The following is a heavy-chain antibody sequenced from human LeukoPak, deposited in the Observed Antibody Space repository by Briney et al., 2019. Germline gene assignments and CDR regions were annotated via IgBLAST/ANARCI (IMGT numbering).Heavy chain of an antibody. CDR3: ARSPSWGYFDY. D-gene: IGHD7-27*01. CDR1: GFTFNNYW. Sequence: GGSLRLSCAASGFTFNNYWMSWVRQAPGKGLEWVANIKQDGSETYYLDSVKGRFTISRDNAENSLSLQMHSLRVEDTAVYYCARSPSWGYFDYWGQGTLVTVSS. J-gene: IGHJ4*02. CDR2: IKQDGSET. V-gene: IGHV3-7*01.